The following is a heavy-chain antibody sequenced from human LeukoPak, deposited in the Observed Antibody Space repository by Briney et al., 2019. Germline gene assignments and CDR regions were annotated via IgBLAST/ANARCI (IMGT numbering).Heavy chain of an antibody. V-gene: IGHV3-30*02. CDR3: AREGSSTLFGAFDI. CDR2: VRHDGGNK. Sequence: HSGGSLRLSCAASGFTFSNYGMHWVRQAPGKGLEWVAFVRHDGGNKYYADSVKGRFTISRDNSKNTLYLQMNSLRAEDTAVYYCAREGSSTLFGAFDIWGQGTMVTASS. CDR1: GFTFSNYG. D-gene: IGHD2-2*01. J-gene: IGHJ3*02.